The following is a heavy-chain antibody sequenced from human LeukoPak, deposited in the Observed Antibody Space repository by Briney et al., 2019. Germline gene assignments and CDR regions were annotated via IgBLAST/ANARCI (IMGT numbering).Heavy chain of an antibody. CDR1: GYTFTSYA. CDR3: ARVGGYSYGPRAEYFQH. J-gene: IGHJ1*01. D-gene: IGHD5-18*01. CDR2: INAGNGNT. V-gene: IGHV1-3*01. Sequence: GASVKVSCKASGYTFTSYAMHWVRQAPGQRLEWMGWINAGNGNTKYSQKFQGRVTITRDTSASTAYMELSSLRSEDTAVYYCARVGGYSYGPRAEYFQHWGQGTLVTVSS.